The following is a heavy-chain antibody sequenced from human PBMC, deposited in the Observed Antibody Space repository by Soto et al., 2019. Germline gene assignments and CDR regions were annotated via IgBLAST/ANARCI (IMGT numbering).Heavy chain of an antibody. Sequence: SETLSLTCTVSGGSISNYYWTWIRQPPGKGLEWIGYIYYSGTTNYNPSLKSRVTISVDTSKNQFSLKLSSVTAADTAVYYCARDSPPVDYWGQGTLVTVSS. CDR2: IYYSGTT. CDR3: ARDSPPVDY. CDR1: GGSISNYY. J-gene: IGHJ4*02. V-gene: IGHV4-59*01.